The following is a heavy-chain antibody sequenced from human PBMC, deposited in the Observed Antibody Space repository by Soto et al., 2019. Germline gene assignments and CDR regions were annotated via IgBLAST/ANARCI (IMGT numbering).Heavy chain of an antibody. J-gene: IGHJ6*02. CDR1: GGTFSSYA. CDR2: IIPIFGTA. V-gene: IGHV1-69*01. Sequence: QVQLVQSGAEVKKPGSSVKVSCKASGGTFSSYAISWVRQAPGQGLEWMGGIIPIFGTANYTQKFQGRVTINADESTSTAHMERSSLRSEDTAVYYCAREEYSSSSYYYYYYGMDVWGQGTTVTVSS. CDR3: AREEYSSSSYYYYYYGMDV. D-gene: IGHD6-6*01.